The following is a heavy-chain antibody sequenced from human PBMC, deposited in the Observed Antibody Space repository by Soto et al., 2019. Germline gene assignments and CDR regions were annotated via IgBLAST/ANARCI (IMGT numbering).Heavy chain of an antibody. CDR2: MNPNSGDT. D-gene: IGHD6-19*01. CDR1: GYTLTNYD. CDR3: ATVSAWQFYFFMDV. J-gene: IGHJ6*03. V-gene: IGHV1-8*01. Sequence: ASVKVCCKDSGYTLTNYDISWARQATGQGLEWMGWMNPNSGDTGYAQNFQGRVTMTRNTSISTAYMELSSLRSEDTAVYYCATVSAWQFYFFMDVWGKGTTVTVSS.